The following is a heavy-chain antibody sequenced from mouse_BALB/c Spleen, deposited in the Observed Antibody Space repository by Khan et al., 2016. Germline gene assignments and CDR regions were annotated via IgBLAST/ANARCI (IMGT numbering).Heavy chain of an antibody. CDR3: ARSYDYFDC. CDR2: INPSTGYT. Sequence: QVQLQQSGAELAKPGASVKMSCKASGYTFTSYWMHWVKQRPGQGLEWIGYINPSTGYTEYNQKFKDKATLTADKSSSTAYMQLSSLTSEDSAVYYCARSYDYFDCWGKGTTLTVSS. V-gene: IGHV1-7*01. D-gene: IGHD2-14*01. J-gene: IGHJ2*01. CDR1: GYTFTSYW.